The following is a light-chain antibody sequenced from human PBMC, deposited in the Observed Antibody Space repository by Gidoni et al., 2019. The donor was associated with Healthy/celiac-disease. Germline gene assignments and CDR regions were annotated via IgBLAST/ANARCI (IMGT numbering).Light chain of an antibody. V-gene: IGKV1-8*01. Sequence: AIRMTHSPSSLSASTGDRVTITCRASQGISSYLDWYQQKPGKAPKLMIYAASTLQSGVPSRFSGSGSGTDFTLTISCLQSEDFATYYCQQYDSYPLTFGGGTKVEIK. CDR1: QGISSY. CDR2: AAS. J-gene: IGKJ4*01. CDR3: QQYDSYPLT.